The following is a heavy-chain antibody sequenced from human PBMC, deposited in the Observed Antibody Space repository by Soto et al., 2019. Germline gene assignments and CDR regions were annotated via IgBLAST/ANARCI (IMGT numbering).Heavy chain of an antibody. CDR1: GGTFSSYA. J-gene: IGHJ4*02. CDR3: ASRKSSPYFDY. Sequence: GASVKVSCKASGGTFSSYAISWVRQAPGQRLEWMGWINAGNGNTKYSQKFQGRVTITRDTSASTAYMELSSLRSEDTAVYYCASRKSSPYFDYWGQGTLVTVSS. V-gene: IGHV1-3*01. D-gene: IGHD3-10*01. CDR2: INAGNGNT.